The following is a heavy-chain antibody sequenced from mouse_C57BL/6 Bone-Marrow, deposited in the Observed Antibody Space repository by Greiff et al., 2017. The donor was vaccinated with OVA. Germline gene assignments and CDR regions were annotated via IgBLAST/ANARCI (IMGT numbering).Heavy chain of an antibody. CDR1: GYTFTDYY. D-gene: IGHD1-1*01. CDR2: INPYNGGT. J-gene: IGHJ1*03. CDR3: ARREDYYGSRGYFDV. V-gene: IGHV1-19*01. Sequence: EVQLQQSGPVLVKPGASVKMSCKASGYTFTDYYMNWVKQSHGKSLEWIGVINPYNGGTSYNQKLKGKATLTVDKSSSTAYMELNSLTSEDSSVYYCARREDYYGSRGYFDVWGTGTTVTVSS.